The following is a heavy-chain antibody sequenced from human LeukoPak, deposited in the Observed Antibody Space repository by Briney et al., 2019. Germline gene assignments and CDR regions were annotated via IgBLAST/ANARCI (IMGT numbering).Heavy chain of an antibody. CDR2: ISGSGGST. J-gene: IGHJ6*02. CDR3: AKEGQFPSYYGMDV. Sequence: PGGSPRLSCAASGFTFSSYAMSWVRQAPGKGLEWVSAISGSGGSTYYADSVKGRFTISRDNSKNTLYLQMNSLRAEDTAVYYCAKEGQFPSYYGMDVWGQGTTVTGSS. V-gene: IGHV3-23*01. CDR1: GFTFSSYA.